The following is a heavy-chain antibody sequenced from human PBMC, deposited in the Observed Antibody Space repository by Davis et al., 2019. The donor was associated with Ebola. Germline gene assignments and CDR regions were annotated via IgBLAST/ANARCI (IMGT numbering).Heavy chain of an antibody. D-gene: IGHD1-26*01. Sequence: PGGSLRLSCAASGFTFSSYNMKWVRQAPGEGLEWVSTIRTSDDSTYYADSVRGRFTISRDISWNTVYLQMNSLRAEDTAIYYCAKDPGGSFDYWGQGTLVTVSS. V-gene: IGHV3-23*01. CDR1: GFTFSSYN. CDR3: AKDPGGSFDY. J-gene: IGHJ4*02. CDR2: IRTSDDST.